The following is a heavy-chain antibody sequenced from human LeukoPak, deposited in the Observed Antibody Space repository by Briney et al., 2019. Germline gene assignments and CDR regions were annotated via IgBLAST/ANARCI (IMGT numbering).Heavy chain of an antibody. Sequence: GGSLRLSCAASGFTFSSYWMSWVRQAPGKGLEWVANIKQDGSEKYYVDSVKGRFTISRDNAKNSLYLQLNSLRAEDTAVYYCARGWASASGSSKYYYYMDVWGKGTTVTVSS. CDR3: ARGWASASGSSKYYYYMDV. V-gene: IGHV3-7*01. J-gene: IGHJ6*03. CDR2: IKQDGSEK. D-gene: IGHD3-10*01. CDR1: GFTFSSYW.